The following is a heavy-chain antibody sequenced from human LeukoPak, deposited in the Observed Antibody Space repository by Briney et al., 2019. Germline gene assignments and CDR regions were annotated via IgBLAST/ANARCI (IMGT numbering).Heavy chain of an antibody. Sequence: GGSLRLSCAASGFTFSSHGMSWVRQAPGKGLEWVSTISGSGDYTYYADSVKGRFTISRDNSKNTLYLQMNSLRAEDTAVYYCAKVGSSWYLSPFDYWGQGTLVTVSS. CDR2: ISGSGDYT. J-gene: IGHJ4*02. V-gene: IGHV3-23*01. CDR1: GFTFSSHG. D-gene: IGHD6-13*01. CDR3: AKVGSSWYLSPFDY.